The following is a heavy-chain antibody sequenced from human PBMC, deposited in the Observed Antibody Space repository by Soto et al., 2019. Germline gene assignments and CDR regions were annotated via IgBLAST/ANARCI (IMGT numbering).Heavy chain of an antibody. D-gene: IGHD3-22*01. CDR1: GFTFSTYP. Sequence: GGSLRLSCAASGFTFSTYPMHWVRQAPGKGLEWVALISFDGNNKYYTDSVKGRFTISRDNSMNTLYLQMNSLRPGDTAVYYCARERSSGYYPHYNMDVWGQGTTVTVSS. CDR3: ARERSSGYYPHYNMDV. V-gene: IGHV3-30-3*01. CDR2: ISFDGNNK. J-gene: IGHJ6*02.